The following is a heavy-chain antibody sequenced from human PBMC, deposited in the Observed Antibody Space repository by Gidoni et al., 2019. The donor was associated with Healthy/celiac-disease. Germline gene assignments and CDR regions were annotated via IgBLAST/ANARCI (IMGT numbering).Heavy chain of an antibody. CDR3: ARDEASGSYEFVY. J-gene: IGHJ4*02. CDR2: INAGNGNT. CDR1: GYTLTSYA. Sequence: QVQLVQSGAEVKKPGASVKVSCKASGYTLTSYAMHWVRQAPGQRLEWMGWINAGNGNTKYSQKFQGRVTITRDTSASTAYMELSSLRSEDTAVYYCARDEASGSYEFVYWGQGTLVTVSS. D-gene: IGHD3-10*01. V-gene: IGHV1-3*01.